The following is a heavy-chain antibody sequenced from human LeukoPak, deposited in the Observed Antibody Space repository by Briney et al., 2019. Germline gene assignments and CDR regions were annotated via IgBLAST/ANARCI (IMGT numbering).Heavy chain of an antibody. V-gene: IGHV4-4*07. CDR3: AREPTSGREPTSGRPLDY. D-gene: IGHD5-12*01. Sequence: PSQTLSLTWTVAGGSISGYFWSWIRQPAGKGLEWIGRIYSSGSNNYNPSLKSRVTMSLDTSKNHLSLNLSSVTAADTAVYYCAREPTSGREPTSGRPLDYWGQGTLVTVSS. CDR2: IYSSGSN. J-gene: IGHJ4*02. CDR1: GGSISGYF.